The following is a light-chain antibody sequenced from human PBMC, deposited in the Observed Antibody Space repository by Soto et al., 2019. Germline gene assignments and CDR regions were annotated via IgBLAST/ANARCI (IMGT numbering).Light chain of an antibody. V-gene: IGLV2-14*03. J-gene: IGLJ1*01. CDR3: SSYTSSTTLG. Sequence: QSALTQPASVSASPGQSITISCTGTRGDIGGYNYVSWYQQHPGKAHKLMIYDVYHRPSGVSNRFSASKSGNTASLTISGLQAEDEADYYCSSYTSSTTLGFGTGTKVTVL. CDR2: DVY. CDR1: RGDIGGYNY.